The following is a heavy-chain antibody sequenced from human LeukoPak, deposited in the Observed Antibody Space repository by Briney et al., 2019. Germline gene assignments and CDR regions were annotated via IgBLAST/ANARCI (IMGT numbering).Heavy chain of an antibody. CDR1: GGSFSGYY. J-gene: IGHJ5*02. CDR2: INHSGST. D-gene: IGHD1-14*01. Sequence: ASETLSLTCAVYGGSFSGYYWSWIRQPPGKGLEWIGEINHSGSTNYNPSLKSRVTISVDTSKNQFSLKLSSVTAAGTAVYYCARGRTAQPGYNWFDPWGQGTLVTVSS. CDR3: ARGRTAQPGYNWFDP. V-gene: IGHV4-34*01.